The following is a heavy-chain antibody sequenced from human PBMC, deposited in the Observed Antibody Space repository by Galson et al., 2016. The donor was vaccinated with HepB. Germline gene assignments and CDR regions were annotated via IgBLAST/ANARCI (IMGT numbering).Heavy chain of an antibody. Sequence: SLRLSCAASGFSFSAYGMHWVRQAPGKGLEWVAVIWYGESNKDYADSVKGRFTISRDNSKNTLYLQMNSLRAEGTALYYCARDNGGWGSYRGPFDYWGQGTLVTVSS. D-gene: IGHD3-16*02. J-gene: IGHJ4*02. CDR1: GFSFSAYG. CDR2: IWYGESNK. CDR3: ARDNGGWGSYRGPFDY. V-gene: IGHV3-33*01.